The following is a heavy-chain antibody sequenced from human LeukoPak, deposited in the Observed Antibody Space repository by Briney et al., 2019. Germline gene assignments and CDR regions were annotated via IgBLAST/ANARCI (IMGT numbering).Heavy chain of an antibody. J-gene: IGHJ4*02. CDR1: GGTFSSYA. V-gene: IGHV1-69*05. CDR3: APRGGYGGNSEVFDY. Sequence: GASVKVSCKASGGTFSSYAISWVRQAPGQGLEWMGRIIPIFGTANYAQKFQGRVTITTDESTSTAYMELSSLRSEDTAVYYCAPRGGYGGNSEVFDYWGQGTLVTVSS. D-gene: IGHD4-23*01. CDR2: IIPIFGTA.